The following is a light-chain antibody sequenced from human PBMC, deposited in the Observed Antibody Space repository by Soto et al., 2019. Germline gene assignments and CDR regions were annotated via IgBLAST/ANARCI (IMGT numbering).Light chain of an antibody. CDR3: HQYGSSPAT. V-gene: IGKV3-20*01. CDR1: QSVSSSF. J-gene: IGKJ1*01. CDR2: GAS. Sequence: EIVLTQSRGTLSLSPGERATLSCRSSQSVSSSFLAWYQQKPGQAPRLLIYGASSRATGIPDRFSGSGSGTDFTLTISRLEPEDFAVYYCHQYGSSPATFGQGTKVDIK.